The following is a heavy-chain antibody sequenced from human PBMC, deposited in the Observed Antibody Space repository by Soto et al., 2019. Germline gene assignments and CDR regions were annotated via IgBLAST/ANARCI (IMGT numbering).Heavy chain of an antibody. V-gene: IGHV3-21*01. CDR2: ISSSSIYI. J-gene: IGHJ4*02. CDR1: GFTFSSYS. D-gene: IGHD4-17*01. CDR3: ARDPASYGDYGYFDY. Sequence: GGSLRLSCAASGFTFSSYSMNWVRQAPGKGLEWVSSISSSSIYIYYADSVKGRFTISRDNAKNSLYLQMNSLRAEDTAVYYCARDPASYGDYGYFDYWGQGTLVTVSS.